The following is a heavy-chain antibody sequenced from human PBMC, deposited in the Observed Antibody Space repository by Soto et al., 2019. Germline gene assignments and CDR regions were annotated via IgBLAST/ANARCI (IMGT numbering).Heavy chain of an antibody. CDR2: MNPNNGKT. CDR3: ARGDIVGAHVDGMDV. Sequence: QVQLVQSGAEVKKPGASVKVSCKASGYTFSSYDIDWVRQATGQGLEWMGRMNPNNGKTEYAQRFQGRVTMTRNTSINTAYMELSSLRPEDTAFYYCARGDIVGAHVDGMDVWGQGTTLTVSS. CDR1: GYTFSSYD. D-gene: IGHD1-26*01. J-gene: IGHJ6*02. V-gene: IGHV1-8*01.